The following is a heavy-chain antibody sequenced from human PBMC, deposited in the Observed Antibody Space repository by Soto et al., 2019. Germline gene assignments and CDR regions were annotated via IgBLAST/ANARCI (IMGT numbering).Heavy chain of an antibody. CDR3: AKDLETTVVRAYDY. V-gene: IGHV3-23*01. Sequence: EVPLLESGGDLVQPGGSLRLSCAASGFTFSSYAMTWVRQAPGKGLEWVSVISSGGGTTYYADSVKGRFTISRDNSKNTMYLQMNSLRAEDTAVYYCAKDLETTVVRAYDYWGQGTLITVSS. CDR1: GFTFSSYA. J-gene: IGHJ4*02. D-gene: IGHD4-17*01. CDR2: ISSGGGTT.